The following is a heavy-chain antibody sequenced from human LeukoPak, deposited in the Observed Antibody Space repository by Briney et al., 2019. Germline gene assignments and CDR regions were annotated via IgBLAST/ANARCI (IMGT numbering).Heavy chain of an antibody. D-gene: IGHD2-2*01. CDR2: IIPIFGTA. Sequence: SVKVSCKASGGTFSSYAISWVRQAPGQGLEWMGGIIPIFGTANYARKFQGRVTITADESTSTAYMELSSLRSEDTAVYYCASLSGQYQLLPILYYYYMDVWGKGTTVTVSS. J-gene: IGHJ6*03. V-gene: IGHV1-69*13. CDR1: GGTFSSYA. CDR3: ASLSGQYQLLPILYYYYMDV.